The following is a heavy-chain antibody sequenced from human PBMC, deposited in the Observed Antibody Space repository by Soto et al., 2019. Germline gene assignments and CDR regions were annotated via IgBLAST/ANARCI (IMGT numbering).Heavy chain of an antibody. D-gene: IGHD2-15*01. CDR1: GGSISSYY. V-gene: IGHV4-59*01. CDR2: IYYSGST. CDR3: ARVESRIVVVAATDYYYYYMDV. J-gene: IGHJ6*03. Sequence: SETLSLTCTVSGGSISSYYWSWIRQPPGKGLEWIGYIYYSGSTNYNPSLKSRVTISVDTSKNQFSLKLSSVTAADTAVYYCARVESRIVVVAATDYYYYYMDVWGKGTTVTVSS.